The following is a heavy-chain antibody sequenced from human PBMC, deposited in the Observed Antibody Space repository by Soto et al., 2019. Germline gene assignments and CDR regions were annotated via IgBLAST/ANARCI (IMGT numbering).Heavy chain of an antibody. D-gene: IGHD3-10*01. CDR3: ARDSYSGGYSCASFSLDY. Sequence: QVQLVQSGAEVKKPGASVKVSCKASGYTFTGYYMHWVRQAPGQGLEWMGRINPNSGGTNYAQKFQDRATMTRDTSISRAYMELSRLRSDDTAVYYCARDSYSGGYSCASFSLDYWGQGTLVTVAS. CDR1: GYTFTGYY. J-gene: IGHJ4*02. CDR2: INPNSGGT. V-gene: IGHV1-2*06.